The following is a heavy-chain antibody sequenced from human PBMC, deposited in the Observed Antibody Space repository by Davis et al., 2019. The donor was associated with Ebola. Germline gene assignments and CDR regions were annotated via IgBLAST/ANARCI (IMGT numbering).Heavy chain of an antibody. V-gene: IGHV1-2*02. J-gene: IGHJ4*02. Sequence: ASVQVSCKASGYTFTGYYMHWVRQAPGQGLEWMGWINPNSGGTNYAQKFQGRVTMTRDTSISTAYMELSRLRSDDTAVYYCARDGPIAAAVFDYWGQGTLVTVPS. D-gene: IGHD6-13*01. CDR1: GYTFTGYY. CDR2: INPNSGGT. CDR3: ARDGPIAAAVFDY.